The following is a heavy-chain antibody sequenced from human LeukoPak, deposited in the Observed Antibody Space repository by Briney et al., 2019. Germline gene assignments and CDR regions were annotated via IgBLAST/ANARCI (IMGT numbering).Heavy chain of an antibody. CDR1: GYTFTCYY. D-gene: IGHD3-3*01. J-gene: IGHJ4*02. Sequence: ASVKVSCKASGYTFTCYYMHWVRQAPGQGLEWMGWINPNSGGTNYAQKFQGRVTMTRDTSISTAYMELSRLRSDDTAVYYCAREVGYQYYDFWSGPRLDYWGQGTLVIVSS. CDR2: INPNSGGT. CDR3: AREVGYQYYDFWSGPRLDY. V-gene: IGHV1-2*02.